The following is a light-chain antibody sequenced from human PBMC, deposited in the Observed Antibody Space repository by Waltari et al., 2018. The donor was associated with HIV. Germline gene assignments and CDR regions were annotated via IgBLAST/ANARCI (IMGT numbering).Light chain of an antibody. CDR2: GVS. J-gene: IGKJ4*01. Sequence: EIVLTQSPGTLSLSPGERATLSCTANQSLSSSYLAWYQQKLGQAPRVLIYGVSIRATGIPDKFSGSGSGTEFSLTISRLEPEDVAVYYCQQYGSSPVTFGGGTKVEI. CDR3: QQYGSSPVT. V-gene: IGKV3-20*01. CDR1: QSLSSSY.